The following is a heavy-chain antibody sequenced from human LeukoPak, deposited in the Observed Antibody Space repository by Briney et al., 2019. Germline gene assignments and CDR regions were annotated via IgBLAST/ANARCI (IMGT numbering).Heavy chain of an antibody. CDR3: AERMFYDSSGNVYNYYGMDV. CDR1: GFTFSSYA. D-gene: IGHD3-22*01. Sequence: PGGSLRLSCAASGFTFSSYAMSWVRQAPGKGLEWVSGISGSGGSTYYADSVKGRFTISRDNSKNTLYLQMNSLRAEDTAVYYCAERMFYDSSGNVYNYYGMDVRGQGTTVTVSS. J-gene: IGHJ6*02. CDR2: ISGSGGST. V-gene: IGHV3-23*01.